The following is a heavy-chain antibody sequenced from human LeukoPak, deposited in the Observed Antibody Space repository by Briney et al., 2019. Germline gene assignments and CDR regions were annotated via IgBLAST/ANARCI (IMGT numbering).Heavy chain of an antibody. Sequence: GGSLRLSCAASGFTVSSNYMSWVRQAPGKGLEWVSSIYSGGSTFYADSVKGRFTISRDNSKNTLYLQMNSLRAEDTAVYYCAREARPENYYDSSGSLEDWGQGTLVTVSS. J-gene: IGHJ4*02. V-gene: IGHV3-53*01. CDR1: GFTVSSNY. CDR3: AREARPENYYDSSGSLED. D-gene: IGHD3-22*01. CDR2: IYSGGST.